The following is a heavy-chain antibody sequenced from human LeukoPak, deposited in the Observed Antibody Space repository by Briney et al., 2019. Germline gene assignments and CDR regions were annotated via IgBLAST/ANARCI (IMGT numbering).Heavy chain of an antibody. CDR1: GYILTNNW. Sequence: GESLQISCKISGYILTNNWIGWVRQVPGKGLEWMGLIYPGYSDGKYNPSFQGQVTLSVDASISTAYLQLSGLRASDTAIYYCVRFALSSSLDHWGQGTLVTVSS. CDR2: IYPGYSDG. J-gene: IGHJ5*02. D-gene: IGHD6-13*01. CDR3: VRFALSSSLDH. V-gene: IGHV5-51*01.